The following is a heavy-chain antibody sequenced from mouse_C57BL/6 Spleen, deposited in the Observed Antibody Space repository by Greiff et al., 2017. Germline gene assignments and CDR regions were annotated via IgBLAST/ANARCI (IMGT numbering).Heavy chain of an antibody. CDR3: AREEALGFDY. D-gene: IGHD3-2*02. J-gene: IGHJ2*01. CDR2: IYPGDGDT. Sequence: QVQLQQSGPELVKPGASVKISCKASGYAFSSSWLNWVKQRPGKGLEWIGRIYPGDGDTNYNGRFKGKATLTADKSSSTAYMQLSSLTSEDSAVYFCAREEALGFDYWGQGTTLTVSS. CDR1: GYAFSSSW. V-gene: IGHV1-82*01.